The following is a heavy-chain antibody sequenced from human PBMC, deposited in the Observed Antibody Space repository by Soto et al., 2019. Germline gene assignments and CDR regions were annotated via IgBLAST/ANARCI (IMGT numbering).Heavy chain of an antibody. D-gene: IGHD3-3*01. CDR2: ISAYNGNT. Sequence: ASVKVSCKASGYTFTSYGISWVRQAPGQGLEWMGWISAYNGNTNYAQKLQGRVTMTTDTSTSTAYMELRSLRSDDTAVYYCSIGVFLLRFLEYAHYGMDVWGQGTTVTVSS. CDR1: GYTFTSYG. CDR3: SIGVFLLRFLEYAHYGMDV. V-gene: IGHV1-18*01. J-gene: IGHJ6*02.